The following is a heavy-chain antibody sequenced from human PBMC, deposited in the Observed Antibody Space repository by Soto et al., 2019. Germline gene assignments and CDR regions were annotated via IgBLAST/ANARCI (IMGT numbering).Heavy chain of an antibody. Sequence: ASVKVSCKASGYTFTSYYMHWVRQAPGQGLEWMGIINPSGGSTSYAQKFQGRVTITADKSTSTAYMELSSLRSEDTAVYYCARGPRGWLQLGYWGQGTLVTVSS. CDR3: ARGPRGWLQLGY. CDR2: INPSGGST. CDR1: GYTFTSYY. D-gene: IGHD5-12*01. V-gene: IGHV1-46*01. J-gene: IGHJ4*02.